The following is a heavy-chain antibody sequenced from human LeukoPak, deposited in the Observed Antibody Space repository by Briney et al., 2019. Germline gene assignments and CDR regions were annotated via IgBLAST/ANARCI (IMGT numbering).Heavy chain of an antibody. Sequence: SVKVSCKASGGTFSSYAISWVRQAPGQGLEWMGGIIPIFGTANYAQKFQGRVTITADKPTSTAYMELSSLRSEDTAVYYCARAKVRGDASNWFDPWGQGTLVTVSS. D-gene: IGHD3-10*01. CDR2: IIPIFGTA. V-gene: IGHV1-69*06. J-gene: IGHJ5*02. CDR3: ARAKVRGDASNWFDP. CDR1: GGTFSSYA.